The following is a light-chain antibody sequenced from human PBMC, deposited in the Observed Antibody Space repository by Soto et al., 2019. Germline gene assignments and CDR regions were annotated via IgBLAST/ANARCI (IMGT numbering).Light chain of an antibody. CDR2: DTN. CDR1: TGAVTSGHY. Sequence: QAVVTQEPSLTVSPGGTVTLTCGSSTGAVTSGHYPYWFQQKPGQAPRTLIYDTNNKHSWTPARFSGSLLGGKAALTLSGAQPEDEAEYYRLLSYCGARVFGGGTKLTVL. CDR3: LLSYCGARV. J-gene: IGLJ2*01. V-gene: IGLV7-46*01.